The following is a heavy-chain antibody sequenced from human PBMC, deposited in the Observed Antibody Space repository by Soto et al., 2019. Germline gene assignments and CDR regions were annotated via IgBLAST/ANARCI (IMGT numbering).Heavy chain of an antibody. CDR3: AKDRGVTSYYGMDV. CDR1: GFTFSSYG. J-gene: IGHJ6*02. D-gene: IGHD2-21*02. V-gene: IGHV3-30*18. Sequence: LRLSCAASGFTFSSYGMHWVRQAPGKGLEWVAVISYDGSNKYYADSVKGRSTISRDNSKNTLYLQMNSLRAEDTAVYYCAKDRGVTSYYGMDVWGQGTTVTVSS. CDR2: ISYDGSNK.